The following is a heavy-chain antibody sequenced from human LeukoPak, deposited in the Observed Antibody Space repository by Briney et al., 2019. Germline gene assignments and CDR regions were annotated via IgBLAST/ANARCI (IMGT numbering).Heavy chain of an antibody. V-gene: IGHV4-59*01. CDR2: IYYSGST. J-gene: IGHJ3*02. Sequence: SETLSLTCTVSGGSISSYYWSWIRQPPGKGLECIGYIYYSGSTNYNPSLKSRVTISVDTSKNQFSLKLSSVTAADTAVYYCASEVIYYGYAFDIWGQGTMVTVSS. CDR3: ASEVIYYGYAFDI. CDR1: GGSISSYY. D-gene: IGHD3-22*01.